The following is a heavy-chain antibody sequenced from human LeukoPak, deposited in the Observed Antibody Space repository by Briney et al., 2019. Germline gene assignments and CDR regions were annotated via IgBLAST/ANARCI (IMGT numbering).Heavy chain of an antibody. D-gene: IGHD3-22*01. V-gene: IGHV3-7*01. J-gene: IGHJ4*02. CDR3: ARDRVATYYDSSGYYPD. CDR1: GFTFSSYW. CDR2: IKQDGSEK. Sequence: GGSLRLSCAASGFTFSSYWMSWVREAPGKGLEWVANIKQDGSEKYYVDSVKGRFTISRDNAKNSLYLQMNSLRAEDTAVYYCARDRVATYYDSSGYYPDWGQGTLVTVSS.